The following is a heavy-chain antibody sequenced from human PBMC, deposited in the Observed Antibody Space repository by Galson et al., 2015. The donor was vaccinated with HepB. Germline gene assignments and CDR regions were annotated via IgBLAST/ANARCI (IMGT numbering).Heavy chain of an antibody. V-gene: IGHV3-13*04. CDR3: ARGQGYSSGYLADAFDI. Sequence: SLRLSCAASGFTFSSYDMHWVRQATGKGLEWVSAIGTAGDTYYPGSVKGRFTISRENAKNSLYLQMNSLRAGDTAVYYCARGQGYSSGYLADAFDIWGQGTMVTVSS. J-gene: IGHJ3*02. D-gene: IGHD3-22*01. CDR1: GFTFSSYD. CDR2: IGTAGDT.